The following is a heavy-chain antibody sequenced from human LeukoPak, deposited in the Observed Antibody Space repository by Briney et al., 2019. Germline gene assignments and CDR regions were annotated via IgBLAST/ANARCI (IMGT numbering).Heavy chain of an antibody. CDR1: GFTFSNYA. J-gene: IGHJ3*02. D-gene: IGHD3-10*01. Sequence: GSLRLSCTASGFTFSNYAMTWVRQAPGKGLEWVSAIRPNGGSTSYADSVKGRFTISRDNSKNTLYLQMNSLRVEDTAIYYCAKDAAGSYPDAFDIWGQGTMVTVSS. CDR2: IRPNGGST. CDR3: AKDAAGSYPDAFDI. V-gene: IGHV3-23*01.